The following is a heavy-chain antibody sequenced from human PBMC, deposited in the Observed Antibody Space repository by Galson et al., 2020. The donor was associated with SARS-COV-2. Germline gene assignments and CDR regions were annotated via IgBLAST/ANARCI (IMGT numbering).Heavy chain of an antibody. Sequence: ASVKVSCKASGYTFTGYYMHLVRQAPGQGLEWMGWINPNSGGTNYAQKFQGRVTMTRDTSISTAYMELSRLRSDDTAVYYCARDPVSSTASDSFYDLWAPRPLLALSS. V-gene: IGHV1-2*02. D-gene: IGHD5-18*01. CDR3: ARDPVSSTASDSFYDL. J-gene: IGHJ2*01. CDR1: GYTFTGYY. CDR2: INPNSGGT.